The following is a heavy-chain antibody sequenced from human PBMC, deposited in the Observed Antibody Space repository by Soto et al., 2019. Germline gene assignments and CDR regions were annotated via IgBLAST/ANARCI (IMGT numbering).Heavy chain of an antibody. CDR3: ARVLYSSGWMGLGWFDP. Sequence: ASVKVSCKASGDTFTSYGISWVRQAPGQGLEWMGWISAYNGNTNYAQKLQGRVTMTTDTSTSTAYMELRSLRSDDTAVYYCARVLYSSGWMGLGWFDPWGQGTLVTVSS. CDR2: ISAYNGNT. D-gene: IGHD6-19*01. CDR1: GDTFTSYG. V-gene: IGHV1-18*01. J-gene: IGHJ5*02.